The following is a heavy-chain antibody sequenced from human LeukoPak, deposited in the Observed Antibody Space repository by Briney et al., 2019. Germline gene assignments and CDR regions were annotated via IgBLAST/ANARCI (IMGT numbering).Heavy chain of an antibody. CDR1: GFTFSSYW. V-gene: IGHV3-7*01. CDR3: ARGLLGYCSGGSCLLFDY. J-gene: IGHJ4*02. D-gene: IGHD2-15*01. CDR2: IKQDGSEK. Sequence: GGSLRLSCAASGFTFSSYWMSWVRQAPGKGLEWVANIKQDGSEKYYVDSVKGRFTISRDNAKNSLYLQMNSLRAEDTAVYYCARGLLGYCSGGSCLLFDYWGQGTLVTVSS.